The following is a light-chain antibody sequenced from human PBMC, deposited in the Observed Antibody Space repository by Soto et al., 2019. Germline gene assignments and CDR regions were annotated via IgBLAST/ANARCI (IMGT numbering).Light chain of an antibody. Sequence: QSALTQPASVSGSPGQSITISCTGTSSDVGGHNFVSWYQHHPGKAPKLMIYEVTHRPSGISDRFSGSKSGNTASLTISGLQAEDEADYYCNSYTSPFTWVFGGGTKVTVL. J-gene: IGLJ3*02. CDR2: EVT. V-gene: IGLV2-14*01. CDR1: SSDVGGHNF. CDR3: NSYTSPFTWV.